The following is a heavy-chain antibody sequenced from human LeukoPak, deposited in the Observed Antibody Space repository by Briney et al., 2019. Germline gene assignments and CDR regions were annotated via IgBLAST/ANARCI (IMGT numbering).Heavy chain of an antibody. D-gene: IGHD6-19*01. Sequence: SETLSLTCTVSGGSISSYYWSWIRQPPGKGLEWIGYIYYSGSTNYNPSLKSRVTISVDTSKNQFSLKLSSVTAADTAVYYCARSRGSGPTLDYWGQGTLVTVSS. CDR2: IYYSGST. V-gene: IGHV4-59*01. CDR1: GGSISSYY. J-gene: IGHJ4*02. CDR3: ARSRGSGPTLDY.